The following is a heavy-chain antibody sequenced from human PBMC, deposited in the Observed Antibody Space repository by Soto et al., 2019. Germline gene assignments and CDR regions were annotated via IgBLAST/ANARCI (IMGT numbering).Heavy chain of an antibody. Sequence: GGSLRLSCAASGFTFNKYAMTWVRQAPGKGLEWVSSISGSGSGTFYTDSVKGRFTISRDNSKNTLFLQMNNLRAEDTAVYYCAKQEDFHDWGQGTLVTVSS. CDR3: AKQEDFHD. J-gene: IGHJ4*02. V-gene: IGHV3-23*01. CDR1: GFTFNKYA. CDR2: ISGSGSGT.